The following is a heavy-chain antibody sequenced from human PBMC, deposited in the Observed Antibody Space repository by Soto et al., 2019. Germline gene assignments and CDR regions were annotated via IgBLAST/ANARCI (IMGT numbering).Heavy chain of an antibody. CDR1: GFTVSSNY. J-gene: IGHJ4*02. V-gene: IGHV3-53*01. Sequence: GGSLRLSCAASGFTVSSNYMSWVRQAPGRGLEWVSVIYSGGSTYYADSVKGRFTISRDNSKNTLYLQMNSLRAEDTAVYYCARFNDYGLMGDYWGQGTLVTVSS. D-gene: IGHD4-17*01. CDR2: IYSGGST. CDR3: ARFNDYGLMGDY.